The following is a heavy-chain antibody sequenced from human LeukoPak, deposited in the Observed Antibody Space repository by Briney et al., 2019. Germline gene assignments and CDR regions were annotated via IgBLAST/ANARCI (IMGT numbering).Heavy chain of an antibody. V-gene: IGHV3-11*06. CDR2: ISSSSSYT. D-gene: IGHD6-19*01. Sequence: GRSLRLSCAASGFTFSDYYMSWIRQAPGKGLEWVSYISSSSSYTNYADSVKGRFTISRDNAKNSLYLQMNSLRAEDTAVYYCARAYSSGWYGDYWGQGTLVTVSS. CDR3: ARAYSSGWYGDY. CDR1: GFTFSDYY. J-gene: IGHJ4*02.